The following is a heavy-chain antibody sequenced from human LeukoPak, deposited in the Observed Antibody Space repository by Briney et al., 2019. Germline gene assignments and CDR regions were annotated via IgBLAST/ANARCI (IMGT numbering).Heavy chain of an antibody. CDR1: GYTFTSYY. Sequence: VASVKVSCKASGYTFTSYYMHWVRQAPGQGLEWMGIMNPSGGSTSYAQKFQGRVTMTRDTSTSTVYMELSSLRSEDTAVYYCARDRSDEGYYYDSSGYFVYWGQGTLVTVSS. CDR2: MNPSGGST. V-gene: IGHV1-46*01. CDR3: ARDRSDEGYYYDSSGYFVY. J-gene: IGHJ4*02. D-gene: IGHD3-22*01.